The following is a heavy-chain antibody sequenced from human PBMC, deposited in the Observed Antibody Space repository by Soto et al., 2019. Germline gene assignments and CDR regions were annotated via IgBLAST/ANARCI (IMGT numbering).Heavy chain of an antibody. Sequence: GGSLRLSCAASGFTFSSYGMHWVRQAPGKGLEWVAVISYDGSNKYYADSVKGRFTISRDNSKNTLYLQMNSLRAEDTAVYYCAKASLGYCISTSYYYYGMDVWGQGTTVTVSS. CDR3: AKASLGYCISTSYYYYGMDV. V-gene: IGHV3-30*18. D-gene: IGHD2-2*01. CDR1: GFTFSSYG. J-gene: IGHJ6*02. CDR2: ISYDGSNK.